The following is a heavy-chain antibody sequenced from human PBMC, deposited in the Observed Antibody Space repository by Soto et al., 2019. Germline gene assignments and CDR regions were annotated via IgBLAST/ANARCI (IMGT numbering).Heavy chain of an antibody. CDR2: IYPGDSDT. D-gene: IGHD2-8*02. V-gene: IGHV5-51*01. J-gene: IGHJ5*02. Sequence: PGESLEISCQGSGYAFSSYWIAWVRQMPGKGLEWMGIIYPGDSDTRYSPSFQGQVTISVDKSITTAYLQWSSLKASDTAMYYCARGYCTATICDPWFDPWGQGTLVTVSS. CDR1: GYAFSSYW. CDR3: ARGYCTATICDPWFDP.